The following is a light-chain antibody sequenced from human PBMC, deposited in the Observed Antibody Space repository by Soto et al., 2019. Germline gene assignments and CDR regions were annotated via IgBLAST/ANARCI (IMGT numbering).Light chain of an antibody. CDR1: SSDVGYYNY. Sequence: QSALTQPRSVSGSPGQSVTISCTGTSSDVGYYNYVSWYQRHPGKAPELMIYDVFKRPSGVPDRFSGSKSGNTASLTISGLQAEDEGDYYCCSYAGSYHIYLFGTGTKVTVL. CDR2: DVF. J-gene: IGLJ1*01. CDR3: CSYAGSYHIYL. V-gene: IGLV2-11*01.